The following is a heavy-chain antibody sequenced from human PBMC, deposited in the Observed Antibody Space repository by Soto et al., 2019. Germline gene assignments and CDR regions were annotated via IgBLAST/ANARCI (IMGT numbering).Heavy chain of an antibody. CDR1: GAAIRDKY. V-gene: IGHV4-4*07. D-gene: IGHD3-10*01. CDR2: ISNGGTT. Sequence: PSGTLSVPGSLSGAAIRDKYWSWLRQSAEKGLEFIGRISNGGTTIYNPSLKSRVTMSLDTSKTHFSLKLTSVTAADTAVYYCATKGDYGGWFDPWGQGTLVTVSS. CDR3: ATKGDYGGWFDP. J-gene: IGHJ5*02.